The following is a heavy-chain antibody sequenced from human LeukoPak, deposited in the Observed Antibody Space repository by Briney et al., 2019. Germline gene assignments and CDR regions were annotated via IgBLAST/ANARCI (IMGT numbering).Heavy chain of an antibody. J-gene: IGHJ4*02. D-gene: IGHD2-15*01. V-gene: IGHV4-59*01. CDR1: GDSISSSY. CDR2: IYYSGST. Sequence: KPSETLSLTCTVSGDSISSSYWSWIRQPPGKGLEWIGYIYYSGSTNYNPSLKSRVTISLDTSKNQFSLKLSSVTAADTAVYYCARVTGGGYCSGGSCYPIATCFDYWGQGTLVTVSS. CDR3: ARVTGGGYCSGGSCYPIATCFDY.